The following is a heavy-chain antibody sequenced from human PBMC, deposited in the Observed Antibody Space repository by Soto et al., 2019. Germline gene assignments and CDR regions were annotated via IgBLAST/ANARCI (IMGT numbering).Heavy chain of an antibody. D-gene: IGHD4-4*01. J-gene: IGHJ5*02. CDR2: ISHDGNNE. CDR3: AGDADPTVNNGFEP. V-gene: IGHV3-30*04. Sequence: QVQLVESGGDVVQPGRSLGLSCSASGFIFRTYAMHWVRQAPGKGLEWVAAISHDGNNEYYADSVKGRFTISRDNSTNTVYLYLTNLTVEDTAVYFCAGDADPTVNNGFEPWGQGTLVTVSS. CDR1: GFIFRTYA.